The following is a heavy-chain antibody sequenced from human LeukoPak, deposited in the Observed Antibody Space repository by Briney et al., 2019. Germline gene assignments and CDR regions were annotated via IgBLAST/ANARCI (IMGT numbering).Heavy chain of an antibody. CDR1: GFIFSRYA. Sequence: GGSLRLSCTGSGFIFSRYAVSWVRQAPGKGLEWVSAISKNTVDTYYADSVKGRLTISRDNSKSTVYLQMNSLRAEDTAVYYCVRDMEPLRYFDTWGQGTLVTVSS. J-gene: IGHJ4*02. V-gene: IGHV3-23*01. CDR3: VRDMEPLRYFDT. CDR2: ISKNTVDT. D-gene: IGHD3-9*01.